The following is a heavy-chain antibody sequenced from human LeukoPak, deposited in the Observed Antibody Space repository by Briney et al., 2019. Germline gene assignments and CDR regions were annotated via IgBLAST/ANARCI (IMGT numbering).Heavy chain of an antibody. CDR1: GYTLTELS. J-gene: IGHJ3*02. Sequence: GASVKVSCKVSGYTLTELSMHWVRQAPGKGLEWMGGFDPEDGETIYAQKFQGRVTMTRDTSISTAYMELSRLRSDDTAVYYCAREAVYCSGGSCDDAFDIWGQGTMVTVSS. CDR3: AREAVYCSGGSCDDAFDI. D-gene: IGHD2-15*01. V-gene: IGHV1-24*01. CDR2: FDPEDGET.